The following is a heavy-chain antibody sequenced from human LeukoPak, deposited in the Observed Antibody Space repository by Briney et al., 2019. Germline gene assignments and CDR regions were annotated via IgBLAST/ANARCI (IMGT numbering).Heavy chain of an antibody. J-gene: IGHJ4*02. Sequence: GESLRISCKGSGYIFTSYWVTWVRQMPGKGLEWMGMIDPTDSYTNYSPSFQGHVTISTDKSISTAYLQWSSLKASDTAIYYCARRGRSSSNFDFWGQGTLVTVSS. D-gene: IGHD6-6*01. CDR2: IDPTDSYT. CDR3: ARRGRSSSNFDF. V-gene: IGHV5-10-1*01. CDR1: GYIFTSYW.